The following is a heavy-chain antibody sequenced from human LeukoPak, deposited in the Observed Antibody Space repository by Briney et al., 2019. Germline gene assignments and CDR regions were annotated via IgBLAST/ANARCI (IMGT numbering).Heavy chain of an antibody. D-gene: IGHD3-3*01. V-gene: IGHV3-74*01. CDR1: GFTFSSYW. Sequence: GGSLRLSCAASGFTFSSYWMHWVRQAPGKGLVWVSRINSDGSSTSYADSVKGRFTISRDNAKNTLYLQMNSLRAEDTAVYYCARDRSYYDFWSGSHLVWFDPWGQGTLVTVSS. J-gene: IGHJ5*02. CDR3: ARDRSYYDFWSGSHLVWFDP. CDR2: INSDGSST.